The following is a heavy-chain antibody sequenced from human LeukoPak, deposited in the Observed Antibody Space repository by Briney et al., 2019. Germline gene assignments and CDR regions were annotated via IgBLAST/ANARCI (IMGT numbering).Heavy chain of an antibody. D-gene: IGHD3-22*01. CDR2: INHSGGT. V-gene: IGHV4-34*01. CDR1: GGSFSGYY. CDR3: ARADYYDSSGYYYYFDY. Sequence: SETLSLTCAVYGGSFSGYYWSWIRQPPGKGLEWIGEINHSGGTNYNPSLKSRVTISVDTSKNQFSLKLSSVTAADTAVYYCARADYYDSSGYYYYFDYWGQGTLVTVSS. J-gene: IGHJ4*02.